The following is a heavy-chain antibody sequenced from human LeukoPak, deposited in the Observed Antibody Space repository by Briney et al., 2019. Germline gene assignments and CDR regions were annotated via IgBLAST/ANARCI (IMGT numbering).Heavy chain of an antibody. CDR3: AREGDSSGYYYLDY. J-gene: IGHJ4*02. Sequence: GGSLRLSCAASGFTFSNYWMHWVRQAPGKGLVWVSRINSDGSSTSYADSVKGRFTISRDNAKNTLYLQMNSLRAEDTAVYYCAREGDSSGYYYLDYWGQGTLVTVSS. D-gene: IGHD3-22*01. CDR2: INSDGSST. CDR1: GFTFSNYW. V-gene: IGHV3-74*01.